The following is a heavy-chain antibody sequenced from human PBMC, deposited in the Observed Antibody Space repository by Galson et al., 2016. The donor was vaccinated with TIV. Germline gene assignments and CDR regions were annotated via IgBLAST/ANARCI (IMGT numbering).Heavy chain of an antibody. V-gene: IGHV3-7*01. CDR2: MKEDGREK. CDR3: ATGGKWLDLNY. Sequence: SLRLSCAGSGFTFSVYWMSWVRQAPGKGLEWVANMKEDGREKYHVDSVKGRFSISRVNAEKSVYLQMDSLRVEDTAVYYCATGGKWLDLNYWGQGTLVTVSS. CDR1: GFTFSVYW. J-gene: IGHJ4*02. D-gene: IGHD6-19*01.